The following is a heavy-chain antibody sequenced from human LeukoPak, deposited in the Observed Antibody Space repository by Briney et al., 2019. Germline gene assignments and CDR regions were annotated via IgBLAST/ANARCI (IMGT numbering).Heavy chain of an antibody. CDR2: INPSGGST. CDR3: ARDSGYDTYFDF. Sequence: ASVKVSCKASGYTFTSYYMHWVRQAPGQGLEWMGLINPSGGSTNYAQKLQGRVTMTRDTSTSTVCMELSSLRSEDTAVYYCARDSGYDTYFDFWGQGTLVTVSS. V-gene: IGHV1-46*01. D-gene: IGHD5-12*01. CDR1: GYTFTSYY. J-gene: IGHJ4*02.